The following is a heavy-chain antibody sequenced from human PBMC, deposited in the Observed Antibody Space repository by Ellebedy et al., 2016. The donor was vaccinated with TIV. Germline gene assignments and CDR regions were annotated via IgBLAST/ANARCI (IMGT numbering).Heavy chain of an antibody. CDR3: AKEGYDIMTGEQFHGMDV. D-gene: IGHD3-9*01. J-gene: IGHJ6*02. CDR1: GFTLNT. Sequence: GESLKISCAASGFTLNTMTWVRQGPGKGLEWVSSISGSGGNTYYADSVKGRLTISRDNSMNALYLQMDSLRAEDTAVYYCAKEGYDIMTGEQFHGMDVWGQGTTVTVSS. V-gene: IGHV3-23*01. CDR2: ISGSGGNT.